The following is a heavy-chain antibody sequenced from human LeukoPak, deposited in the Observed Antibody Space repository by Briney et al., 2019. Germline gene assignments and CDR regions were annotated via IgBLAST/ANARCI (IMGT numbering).Heavy chain of an antibody. D-gene: IGHD2-15*01. CDR2: ISYDGSNK. CDR1: GFILSSYA. CDR3: ARLLSGN. V-gene: IGHV3-30-3*01. J-gene: IGHJ4*02. Sequence: GGSLRLSCAASGFILSSYAMHWVRQAPGKGLEWVAVISYDGSNKYYADSVKGRFTISRDNSKNTLYLQMNSLRAEDTAVYYCARLLSGNWGQGTLVTVSS.